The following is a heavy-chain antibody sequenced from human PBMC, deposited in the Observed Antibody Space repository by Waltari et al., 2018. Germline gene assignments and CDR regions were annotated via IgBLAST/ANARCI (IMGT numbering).Heavy chain of an antibody. Sequence: EVQLVQSGAEVKKPGESLKISCKGSGYSFTTYWIGWVRQMPGKGLVWKGNINPVDSDTKYSTAFRGQITISAGQSISTAYLQWSSLKASDTAMYYCARQPPGRDGYNVADYWGQGTLVTVSS. J-gene: IGHJ4*02. D-gene: IGHD5-12*01. CDR1: GYSFTTYW. V-gene: IGHV5-51*01. CDR2: INPVDSDT. CDR3: ARQPPGRDGYNVADY.